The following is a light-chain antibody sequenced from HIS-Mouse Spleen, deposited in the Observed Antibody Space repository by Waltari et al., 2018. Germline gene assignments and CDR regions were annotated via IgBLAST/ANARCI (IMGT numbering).Light chain of an antibody. V-gene: IGLV2-14*01. CDR1: SSDVGGYNY. CDR3: SSYTSSSTF. Sequence: QSALTQPASVSGSPGQSITISCTGTSSDVGGYNYVSWYQQHPGKAPKLMIYEVSSRPSGVSNRFSGSTSGNTASLTISGLQAEDEADYYCSSYTSSSTFFGTGTKVTVL. CDR2: EVS. J-gene: IGLJ1*01.